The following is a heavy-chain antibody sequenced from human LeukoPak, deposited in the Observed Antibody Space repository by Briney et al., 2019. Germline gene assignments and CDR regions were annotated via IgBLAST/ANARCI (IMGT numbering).Heavy chain of an antibody. V-gene: IGHV3-9*01. Sequence: GGSLRLSCAASGFTFDDYAMRWVRQAPGKGLEWVSSISWNSGSIGYADSVKGRFTISRDNAKNSLYLQMNSLRAEDTAFYYCARFRGSRPFDYWGQGTLVTVSS. CDR1: GFTFDDYA. D-gene: IGHD3-10*01. J-gene: IGHJ4*02. CDR3: ARFRGSRPFDY. CDR2: ISWNSGSI.